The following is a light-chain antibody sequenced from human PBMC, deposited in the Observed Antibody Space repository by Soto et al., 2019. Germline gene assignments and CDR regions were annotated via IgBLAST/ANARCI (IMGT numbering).Light chain of an antibody. Sequence: DIQMTQSPSTLSASVGDRVTITCRTSQSITTWLAWYQQKPGKAPKLLIYQATNLQSGVPSRFSGSGSGTEFSLTITSLQPEDFAIYYCQQYNDYQYTFGQGTKVEIK. V-gene: IGKV1-5*03. J-gene: IGKJ2*01. CDR1: QSITTW. CDR3: QQYNDYQYT. CDR2: QAT.